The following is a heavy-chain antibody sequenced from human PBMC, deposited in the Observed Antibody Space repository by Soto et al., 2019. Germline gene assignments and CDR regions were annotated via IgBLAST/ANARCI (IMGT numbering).Heavy chain of an antibody. Sequence: LSLTCTVSGASISSGDYFWSWIRQSPGKGLEWIGYIYDSGSSYYNPSLKSRVTMSVDTSKNQFSLKLRSVTAADTAVYYCAREKGYISGPKNFDYWGQGTLVTVSS. CDR2: IYDSGSS. J-gene: IGHJ4*02. D-gene: IGHD5-12*01. V-gene: IGHV4-30-4*01. CDR1: GASISSGDYF. CDR3: AREKGYISGPKNFDY.